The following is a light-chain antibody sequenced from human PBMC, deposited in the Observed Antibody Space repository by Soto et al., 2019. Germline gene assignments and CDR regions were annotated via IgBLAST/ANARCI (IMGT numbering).Light chain of an antibody. CDR3: QQYASWPPRWT. J-gene: IGKJ1*01. CDR2: DAS. Sequence: EIVMTQSPGTLSVSPGERATLSCRASQSINSNLAWYQQTPGQAPRLILYDASTRATGIPARFSGSGSGTEFTLTISSLQSEDFAVYYCQQYASWPPRWTFGQGTKVEIK. V-gene: IGKV3-15*01. CDR1: QSINSN.